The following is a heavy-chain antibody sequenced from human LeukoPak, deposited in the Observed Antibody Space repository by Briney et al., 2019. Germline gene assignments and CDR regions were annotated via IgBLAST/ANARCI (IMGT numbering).Heavy chain of an antibody. V-gene: IGHV1-18*01. Sequence: ASVKVSCKASGYTFTSYGISWVRQAPGQGLEWMGWISAYNGNTNYAQKLQGRVTITADESTSTAYMELSSLRSEDTAVYYCARGRTKPTVTTFDYWGQGTLVTVSS. CDR3: ARGRTKPTVTTFDY. J-gene: IGHJ4*02. D-gene: IGHD4-17*01. CDR2: ISAYNGNT. CDR1: GYTFTSYG.